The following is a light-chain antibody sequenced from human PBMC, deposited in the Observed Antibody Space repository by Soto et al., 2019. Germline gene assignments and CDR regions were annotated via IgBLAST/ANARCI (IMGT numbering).Light chain of an antibody. CDR2: DAS. Sequence: EVVLTQSPATLSLSPGDRATLSCRASQSVNNFLAWYQQKPGQTPRLPIYDASKRATGIPGRFSGSGSGTDFTLTISSLEPEDFAVYYCQQRSNWPPALSFGGGTKVEI. J-gene: IGKJ4*01. CDR3: QQRSNWPPALS. CDR1: QSVNNF. V-gene: IGKV3-11*01.